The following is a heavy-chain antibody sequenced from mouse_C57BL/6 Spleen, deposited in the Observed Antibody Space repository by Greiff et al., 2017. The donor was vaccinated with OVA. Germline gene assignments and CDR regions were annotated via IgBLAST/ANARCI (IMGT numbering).Heavy chain of an antibody. CDR3: ARRSIDSSGQSFAY. D-gene: IGHD3-2*02. J-gene: IGHJ3*01. Sequence: QVQLKQSGAELAKPGASVKLSCKASGYTFTSYWMNWVNQRPGQGLEWIGDINPSSGYTKYNQKVKDKATLTADKSSSTAYMKLSSLTYEDSAVYYCARRSIDSSGQSFAYWGQGTLVTVSA. CDR1: GYTFTSYW. V-gene: IGHV1-7*01. CDR2: INPSSGYT.